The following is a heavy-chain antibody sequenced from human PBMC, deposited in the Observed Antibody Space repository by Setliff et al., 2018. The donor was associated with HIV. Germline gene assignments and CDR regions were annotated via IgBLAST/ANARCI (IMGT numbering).Heavy chain of an antibody. CDR1: GGSISSSHW. CDR2: IHHSEST. Sequence: SETLSLTCAVSGGSISSSHWWSWVRQPPGKGLEWIGEIHHSESTNSNPSLKSRVTISVDTSKNLFSLKLISVTAADTAVYYCAGGPGTTSIDYWAQGTLVTVSS. J-gene: IGHJ4*02. CDR3: AGGPGTTSIDY. V-gene: IGHV4-4*02. D-gene: IGHD1-26*01.